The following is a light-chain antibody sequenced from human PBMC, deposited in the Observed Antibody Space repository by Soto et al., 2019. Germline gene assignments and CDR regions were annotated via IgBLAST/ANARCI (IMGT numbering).Light chain of an antibody. Sequence: QSVLTQPPTASGSLGQSVTISCTGTSADVGGYNFVSWYQQHPGKAPKLMIFEVSQRPSGVPDRFSGSKSGNTASLTVSELQAEDGADYYCASYAGSQNYVFGTGTKVT. V-gene: IGLV2-8*01. CDR3: ASYAGSQNYV. CDR1: SADVGGYNF. J-gene: IGLJ1*01. CDR2: EVS.